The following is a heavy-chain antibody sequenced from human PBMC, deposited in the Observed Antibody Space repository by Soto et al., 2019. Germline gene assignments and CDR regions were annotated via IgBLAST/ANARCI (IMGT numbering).Heavy chain of an antibody. Sequence: GGSLRLSCAASGFTFSSYAMSWVSQAPGKGLEWVSAISGSGGSTYYADSVKGRSTISRDNSKNTLYLQMNSLRAEDTAVYYCAKGPPFGELYPYYFDYWGQGTLVTVSS. V-gene: IGHV3-23*01. CDR1: GFTFSSYA. CDR2: ISGSGGST. D-gene: IGHD3-10*01. CDR3: AKGPPFGELYPYYFDY. J-gene: IGHJ4*02.